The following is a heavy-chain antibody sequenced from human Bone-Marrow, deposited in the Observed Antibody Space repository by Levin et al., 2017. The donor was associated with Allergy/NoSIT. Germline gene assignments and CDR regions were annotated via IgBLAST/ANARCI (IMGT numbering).Heavy chain of an antibody. V-gene: IGHV3-15*01. D-gene: IGHD3-10*01. CDR2: IKSKRDGETE. Sequence: GGSLRLSCILSGSTFNNVWMTWVRQAPGKGLEWVGRIKSKRDGETEDYAAPVKGRFSISRDDSKNTVYLQMNNLKSEDTGLYFCTRGHPAGTFFDYWGQGTLVTVSS. CDR1: GSTFNNVW. J-gene: IGHJ4*02. CDR3: TRGHPAGTFFDY.